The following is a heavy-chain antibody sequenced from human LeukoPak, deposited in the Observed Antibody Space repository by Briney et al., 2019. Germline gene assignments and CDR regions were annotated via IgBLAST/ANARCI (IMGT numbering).Heavy chain of an antibody. CDR3: ARRPVDYSKSAFDY. J-gene: IGHJ4*02. CDR2: ISSSSTYI. CDR1: GFTFSSYS. D-gene: IGHD4-11*01. Sequence: PGGSLRLSCAASGFTFSSYSMNWVSQAPGKGLEWVSSISSSSTYIFYADSVKGRFTISRDNAKNSLYLQMNSLRAEDTAVYYCARRPVDYSKSAFDYWGQGTLVTVSS. V-gene: IGHV3-21*01.